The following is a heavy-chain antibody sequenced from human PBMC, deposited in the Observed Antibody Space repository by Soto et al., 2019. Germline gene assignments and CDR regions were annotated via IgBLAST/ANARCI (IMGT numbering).Heavy chain of an antibody. CDR1: GFTFSSYS. CDR2: ISSSSSTI. V-gene: IGHV3-48*01. CDR3: ARGCDILTGRYAFDI. D-gene: IGHD3-9*01. J-gene: IGHJ3*02. Sequence: EVQLVESGGGLVQPGGSLRLSCAASGFTFSSYSMNWVRQAPGKGLEWVSYISSSSSTIYYADSVKGRFTISRDNAKNSLHLQMNSLRAEDTAVYYCARGCDILTGRYAFDIWGQGTMVTVSS.